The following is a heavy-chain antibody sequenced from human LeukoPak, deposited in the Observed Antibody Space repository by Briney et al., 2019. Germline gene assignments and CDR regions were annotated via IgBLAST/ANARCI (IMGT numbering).Heavy chain of an antibody. CDR2: ISSSSSYI. Sequence: PGGSLRLSCAASGFTFSSYSMNWVRQAPGKGLEWVSSISSSSSYIYYADSVKGRFTISRDNAKNSLYLQMNSLRAEDTAVYYCARVASVVVPAAIGYWGLGTLVTVSS. V-gene: IGHV3-21*01. J-gene: IGHJ4*02. D-gene: IGHD2-2*01. CDR1: GFTFSSYS. CDR3: ARVASVVVPAAIGY.